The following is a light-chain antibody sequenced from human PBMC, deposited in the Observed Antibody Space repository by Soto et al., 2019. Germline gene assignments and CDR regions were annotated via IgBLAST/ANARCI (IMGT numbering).Light chain of an antibody. CDR1: QGISSW. CDR3: QRHTT. Sequence: DIQMTQSPSALSASVGDRVTITCRGSQGISSWLAWYQQKPGKAPRLLIYKASSLASGVPSRFSGNGSGTEFTLTISSLQPEDVATYHCQRHTTFGQGTKVEI. J-gene: IGKJ1*01. V-gene: IGKV1-5*03. CDR2: KAS.